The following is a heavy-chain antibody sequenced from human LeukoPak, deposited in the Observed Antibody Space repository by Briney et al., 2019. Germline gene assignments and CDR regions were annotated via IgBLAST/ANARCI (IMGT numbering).Heavy chain of an antibody. CDR1: GDSVISGLYY. V-gene: IGHV4-61*01. Sequence: SETLSLTCSVSGDSVISGLYYWTWVRQPPGKGLEWIEYVYHSGSTTYNPSLKSRVTISIDTSQNKFSLKLRSVTAADTAMYYCARGKYYGDSDFWGQGTLVIVSS. CDR2: VYHSGST. J-gene: IGHJ4*02. D-gene: IGHD3-3*01. CDR3: ARGKYYGDSDF.